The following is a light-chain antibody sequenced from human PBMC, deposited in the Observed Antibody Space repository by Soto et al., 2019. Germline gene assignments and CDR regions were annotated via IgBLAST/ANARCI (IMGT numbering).Light chain of an antibody. CDR2: DVT. CDR1: SGDVGGYNY. J-gene: IGLJ1*01. V-gene: IGLV2-14*01. Sequence: QSALTHPASVSGSPGQSITISCTGTSGDVGGYNYVSWYQQQPGKANKFMLYDVTNRPSGVSNNIYSYKSENTASLTIFGLQAEDEADYYCCSYTTSNTRQIVFGTGT. CDR3: CSYTTSNTRQIV.